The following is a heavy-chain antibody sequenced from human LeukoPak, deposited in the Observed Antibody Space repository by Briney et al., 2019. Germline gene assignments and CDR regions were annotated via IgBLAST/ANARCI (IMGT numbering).Heavy chain of an antibody. CDR2: ISTSNTYI. CDR1: GFTFSTYA. D-gene: IGHD1-1*01. Sequence: GGTLRLSCAASGFTFSTYAMNWVRQAPGKGLEWVSSISTSNTYIYYTDSVKGRFTISTNNAKNSMYLQMNSLRAEDTAVYYCARSTLERPNPYPYYYYMDVWGKGTTVTVSS. CDR3: ARSTLERPNPYPYYYYMDV. J-gene: IGHJ6*03. V-gene: IGHV3-21*01.